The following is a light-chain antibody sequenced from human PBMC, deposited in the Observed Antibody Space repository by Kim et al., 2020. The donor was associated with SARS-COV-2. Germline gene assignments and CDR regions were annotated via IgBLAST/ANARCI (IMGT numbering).Light chain of an antibody. Sequence: GQSVTISCTGTSSDVVAYDYVSWYPQHPGKAPKLMIYDVSRRPSGVPDRFSGSKSGNTASLTVSGLQAEDEADYHCCSYAGTYTVIFGGGTQLTVL. CDR3: CSYAGTYTVI. CDR1: SSDVVAYDY. J-gene: IGLJ2*01. CDR2: DVS. V-gene: IGLV2-11*03.